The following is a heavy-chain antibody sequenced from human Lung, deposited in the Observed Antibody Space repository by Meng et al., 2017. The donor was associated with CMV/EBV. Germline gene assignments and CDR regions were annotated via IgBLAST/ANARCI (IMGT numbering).Heavy chain of an antibody. J-gene: IGHJ4*02. CDR2: VYYTGRA. Sequence: SXTXSLXCIVSGGSISSGDYYWGWIRQSPGKALEWIGSVYYTGRAAYSPSLKNRVTISVDTSRNQFSLNLHSVTAADTALYYCAKQGARSVETTMVPYGEFDYXGQGXLVTVSS. CDR1: GGSISSGDYY. V-gene: IGHV4-39*01. CDR3: AKQGARSVETTMVPYGEFDY. D-gene: IGHD5-18*01.